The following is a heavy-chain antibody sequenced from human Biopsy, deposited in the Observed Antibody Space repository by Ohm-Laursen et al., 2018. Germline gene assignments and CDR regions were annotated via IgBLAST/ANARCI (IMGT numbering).Heavy chain of an antibody. D-gene: IGHD5-24*01. Sequence: GTLSLTCTVSGGPIDSYYWSWIRQPPGKALEWIGYIYFTGRTNYNPSLKSRVAMSVNTSKKQFSLRLSLVTAADAAVYYCASAGYNPDWNFDLWGRGTRVTVSS. CDR2: IYFTGRT. CDR3: ASAGYNPDWNFDL. J-gene: IGHJ2*01. CDR1: GGPIDSYY. V-gene: IGHV4-59*12.